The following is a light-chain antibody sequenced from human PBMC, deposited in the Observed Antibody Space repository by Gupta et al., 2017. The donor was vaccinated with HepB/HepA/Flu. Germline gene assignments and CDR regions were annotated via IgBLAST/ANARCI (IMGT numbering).Light chain of an antibody. CDR2: RDS. CDR3: QAWDSTTGV. J-gene: IGLJ2*01. CDR1: RLGDKY. V-gene: IGLV3-1*01. Sequence: SYELTQPPSVPVSPGQTASIPCSGDRLGDKYACWYEQKPGQSPVLVIYRDSKRPSGIPERFSGSKSVNTATLTISGTQAMDEADDYCQAWDSTTGVFGGGTKLTVL.